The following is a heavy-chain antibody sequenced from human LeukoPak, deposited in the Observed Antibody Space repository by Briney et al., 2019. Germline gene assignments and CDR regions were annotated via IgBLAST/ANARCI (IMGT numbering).Heavy chain of an antibody. CDR1: GFSFSSYA. CDR3: TRKTETGDRVGTFVI. D-gene: IGHD1-1*01. CDR2: ISGSGGST. V-gene: IGHV3-23*01. J-gene: IGHJ3*02. Sequence: RGSLRLSCSASGFSFSSYAMSWVRQAPGKGLEWVSAISGSGGSTYYADSVKGRFTISRDNYKNTLYLQMNSMKEDDTAVYCHTRKTETGDRVGTFVICGQGTMASVSS.